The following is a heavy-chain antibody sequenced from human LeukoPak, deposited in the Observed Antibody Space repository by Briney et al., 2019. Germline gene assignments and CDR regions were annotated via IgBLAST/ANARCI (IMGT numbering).Heavy chain of an antibody. CDR1: GGSISSYY. CDR2: IYYSGST. J-gene: IGHJ4*02. D-gene: IGHD3-10*01. CDR3: ARGFRSVVRGVHYYFDY. Sequence: PSETLSLTCTVSGGSISSYYWSWIRQPPGKGLEWIGYIYYSGSTNYNPSLKSRVTISVDTSKNQFSLKLSSVTAADTAVYYCARGFRSVVRGVHYYFDYWGQGTLVTVSS. V-gene: IGHV4-59*12.